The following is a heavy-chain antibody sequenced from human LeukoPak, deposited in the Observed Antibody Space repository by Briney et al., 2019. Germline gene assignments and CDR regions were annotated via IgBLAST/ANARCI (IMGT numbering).Heavy chain of an antibody. Sequence: PGGSLRLSCAASGFTFSNYAMSWVRQTPGKGLECVSTIGGGGDYTYYADSVKGRFTVSRDNSKNTLYLQMNSLRAEDTALYYCVKKRSYYDFWSGYCHYRGQGTLVTVSS. V-gene: IGHV3-23*01. CDR1: GFTFSNYA. CDR3: VKKRSYYDFWSGYCHY. CDR2: IGGGGDYT. D-gene: IGHD3-3*01. J-gene: IGHJ4*02.